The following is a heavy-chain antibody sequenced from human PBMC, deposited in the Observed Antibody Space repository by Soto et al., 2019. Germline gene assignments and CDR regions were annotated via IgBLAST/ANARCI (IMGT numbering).Heavy chain of an antibody. D-gene: IGHD2-15*01. CDR1: GYIFTAYS. J-gene: IGHJ1*01. CDR2: VNPSGGST. CDR3: AREENCSDGICYSEYFQR. V-gene: IGHV1-46*01. Sequence: QVQLVQSGAEVKKPGASVKVSCKASGYIFTAYSMHWVRQAPGQGLEGMGVVNPSGGSTNYAQKFQARITMTRDTSTRPVYMDLSSLTTEDTAVYYCAREENCSDGICYSEYFQRWGQGTLLTVAS.